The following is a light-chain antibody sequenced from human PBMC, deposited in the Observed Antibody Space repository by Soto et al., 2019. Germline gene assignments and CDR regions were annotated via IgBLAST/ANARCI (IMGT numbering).Light chain of an antibody. J-gene: IGKJ1*01. CDR1: QSISSY. V-gene: IGKV1-39*01. Sequence: DIQMTQSPSSLSASVGDRVTITCRASQSISSYLNWYQQKPGKAPKLLIYAASSLQSGVPSRFSGSGSGTDFTLTISSLQPEDFATYYCQRSYSTPRTFGQATKVEIK. CDR3: QRSYSTPRT. CDR2: AAS.